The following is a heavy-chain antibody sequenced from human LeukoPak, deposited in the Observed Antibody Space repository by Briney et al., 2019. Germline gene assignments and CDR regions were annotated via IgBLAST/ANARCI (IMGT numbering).Heavy chain of an antibody. CDR3: AKSQAVAGTSPREFDY. D-gene: IGHD6-19*01. CDR1: GFTFSSYW. J-gene: IGHJ4*02. Sequence: PGGSLRLSCAASGFTFSSYWMSWVRQAPGKGLEWVSAISGSGGSTYYADSVKGRFTISRDNSKNTLYLQMNSLRAEDTAVYYCAKSQAVAGTSPREFDYWGQGTLVTVSS. CDR2: ISGSGGST. V-gene: IGHV3-23*01.